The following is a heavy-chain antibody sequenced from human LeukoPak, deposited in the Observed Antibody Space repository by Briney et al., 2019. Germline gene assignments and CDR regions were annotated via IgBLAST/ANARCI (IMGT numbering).Heavy chain of an antibody. V-gene: IGHV4-30-2*01. D-gene: IGHD5-24*01. CDR2: IYHGGST. Sequence: SETLSLTCAVSGGSISSGGYSWSWIRQPPGKGLEWIGYIYHGGSTYYNPSLKSRVTISVDRSKNQFSLKLSSVTAADTAVYYCARNRDGYNSFDYWGQGTLVTVSS. J-gene: IGHJ4*02. CDR1: GGSISSGGYS. CDR3: ARNRDGYNSFDY.